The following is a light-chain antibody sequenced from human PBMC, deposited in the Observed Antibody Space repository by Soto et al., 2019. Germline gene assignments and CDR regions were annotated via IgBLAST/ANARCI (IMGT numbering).Light chain of an antibody. CDR2: GAL. Sequence: EIVLTESPGTLPVSPGERATLSCRSAQSVSSKCVDWYQQKPYQAPRHLIYGALTRATGTPERCSGSGSWTDFNLTIRGLEHEDFAVDYCQCVGFGQGTRLDIK. CDR3: QCVG. J-gene: IGKJ5*01. V-gene: IGKV3-20*01. CDR1: QSVSSKC.